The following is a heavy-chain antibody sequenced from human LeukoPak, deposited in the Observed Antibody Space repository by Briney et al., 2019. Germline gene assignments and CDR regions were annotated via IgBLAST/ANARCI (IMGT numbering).Heavy chain of an antibody. CDR2: IYYSGST. Sequence: PSETLSLTCAVSGYSISSGYYWGWIRQPPGKGLEWIGSIYYSGSTYYNPSLKSRVTISVDTSKNQFSLKLSSVTAADTAVYYCARYGDNDAFDIWGQGTMVTVSS. J-gene: IGHJ3*02. D-gene: IGHD4-17*01. V-gene: IGHV4-38-2*01. CDR3: ARYGDNDAFDI. CDR1: GYSISSGYY.